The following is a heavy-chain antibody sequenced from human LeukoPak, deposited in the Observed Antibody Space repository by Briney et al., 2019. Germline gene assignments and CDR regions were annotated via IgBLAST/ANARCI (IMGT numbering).Heavy chain of an antibody. V-gene: IGHV3-23*01. Sequence: QAGGSLRLSCAASGFTFSSYAMSWVRQAPGKGLEWVSAISGSGGSTYYADSVKGRFTISRDNSKNTLYLQMNSLRAEDTAVYYCAKDKLYDIWGGGYFDYWGQGTLVTVSS. CDR3: AKDKLYDIWGGGYFDY. D-gene: IGHD3-9*01. J-gene: IGHJ4*02. CDR2: ISGSGGST. CDR1: GFTFSSYA.